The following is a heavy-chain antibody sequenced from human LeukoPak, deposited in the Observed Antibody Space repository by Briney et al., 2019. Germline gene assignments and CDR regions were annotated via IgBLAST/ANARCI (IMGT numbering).Heavy chain of an antibody. V-gene: IGHV4-34*01. Sequence: SETLFLTCAVYGGSFSGYYWSWIRQPPGKGLEWIGEINHSGSTNYNPSLKSRVTISVDTSKNQFSLKLSSVTAADTAVYYCASGLKASYSSSWYSAGYWGQGTLVTVSS. CDR2: INHSGST. CDR1: GGSFSGYY. J-gene: IGHJ4*02. D-gene: IGHD6-13*01. CDR3: ASGLKASYSSSWYSAGY.